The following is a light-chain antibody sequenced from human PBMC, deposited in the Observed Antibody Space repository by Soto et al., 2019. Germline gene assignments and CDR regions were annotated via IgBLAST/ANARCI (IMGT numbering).Light chain of an antibody. CDR3: QQYGSSPLT. V-gene: IGKV3-20*01. J-gene: IGKJ4*01. Sequence: EIGLTQSPGTLSLSPGERATLSCRASQSVSSNYLAWYQQKPGQAPRLLIYGASSRATGIPDRFSGSGSGTDFTLTISRLEPEDFAVYYCQQYGSSPLTFGGGTKVDI. CDR2: GAS. CDR1: QSVSSNY.